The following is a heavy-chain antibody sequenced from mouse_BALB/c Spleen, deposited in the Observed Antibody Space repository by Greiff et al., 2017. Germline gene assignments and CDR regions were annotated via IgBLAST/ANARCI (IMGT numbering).Heavy chain of an antibody. CDR3: ARHSLRAWFAY. J-gene: IGHJ3*01. CDR2: INPNNGGT. V-gene: IGHV1-18*01. D-gene: IGHD1-1*01. Sequence: VQLQQSGPELVKPGASVKIPCKASGYTFTDYNMDWVKQSHGKSLEWIGDINPNNGGTIYNQKFKGKATLTVDKSSSTAYMELRSLTSEDTAVYYCARHSLRAWFAYWGQGTLVTVSA. CDR1: GYTFTDYN.